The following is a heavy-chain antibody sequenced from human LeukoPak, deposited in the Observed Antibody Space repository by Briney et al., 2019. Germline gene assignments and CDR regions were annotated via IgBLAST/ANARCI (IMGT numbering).Heavy chain of an antibody. CDR2: ISGSGGST. V-gene: IGHV3-23*01. D-gene: IGHD3-22*01. J-gene: IGHJ4*02. CDR1: GFTFSSYA. Sequence: PGGSLRLSCAASGFTFSSYALNWVRQAPGKGLEWVSSISGSGGSTYYADSVKGRVTVSRDNSKSTLYLQMNSLRAEDTAVYYCAKSSYYDSSGYYREYYFDQWGQGTLVTASS. CDR3: AKSSYYDSSGYYREYYFDQ.